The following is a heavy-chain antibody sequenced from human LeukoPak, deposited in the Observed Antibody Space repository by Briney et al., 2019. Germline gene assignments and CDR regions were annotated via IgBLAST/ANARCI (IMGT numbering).Heavy chain of an antibody. J-gene: IGHJ6*02. CDR1: GFTFSSYA. CDR3: AKEVYPQGRHYYGMDV. Sequence: GGSLRLSCAASGFTFSSYAMSWVRQAPGKGLEWVSAISGSGGSTYYADSVKGRFTISRDNSKNTLYLQMNSLRAEDTAVYYCAKEVYPQGRHYYGMDVWGQGTTVTVSS. CDR2: ISGSGGST. V-gene: IGHV3-23*01.